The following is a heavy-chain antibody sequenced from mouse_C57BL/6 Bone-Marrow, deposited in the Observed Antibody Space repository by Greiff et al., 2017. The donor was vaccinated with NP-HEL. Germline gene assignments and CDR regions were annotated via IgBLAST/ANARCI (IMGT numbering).Heavy chain of an antibody. J-gene: IGHJ2*01. Sequence: EVKVVESGPELVKPGASVKISCKASGYTFTDYYMNWVKQSHGKSLEWIGDINPNNGGTSYNQKFKGKATLTVDKSSSTAYMELRSLTSEDSAVYYCATDYGNYDYWGQGTTLTVSS. V-gene: IGHV1-26*01. CDR2: INPNNGGT. CDR1: GYTFTDYY. D-gene: IGHD2-1*01. CDR3: ATDYGNYDY.